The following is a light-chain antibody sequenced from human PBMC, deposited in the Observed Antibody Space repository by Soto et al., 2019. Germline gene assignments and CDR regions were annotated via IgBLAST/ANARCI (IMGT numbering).Light chain of an antibody. J-gene: IGKJ2*01. CDR2: ETS. CDR3: QQRSTWPYT. CDR1: QSVSGY. Sequence: EIELTQSPSTLSLSPGERATISCRASQSVSGYLAWYQQKPGQAPRLVMYETSNRATGIPVRFSGSGSGTDFTLTILSLAPEDFAVYYCQQRSTWPYTFGQGTKLDLK. V-gene: IGKV3-11*01.